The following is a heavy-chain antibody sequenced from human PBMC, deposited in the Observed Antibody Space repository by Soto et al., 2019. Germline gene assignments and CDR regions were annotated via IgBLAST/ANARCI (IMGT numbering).Heavy chain of an antibody. CDR2: IYSGGST. Sequence: EVQLVETGGGLIQPGGSLRLSCAASGFTVSSNYMSWVRQAPGKGLEWVSVIYSGGSTYYADSVKGRFTISRENSKNTLYLQMNSLRAEDTAVYYCARDLGRYSSGPWGQGTLVTVSS. V-gene: IGHV3-53*02. CDR3: ARDLGRYSSGP. J-gene: IGHJ5*02. D-gene: IGHD6-19*01. CDR1: GFTVSSNY.